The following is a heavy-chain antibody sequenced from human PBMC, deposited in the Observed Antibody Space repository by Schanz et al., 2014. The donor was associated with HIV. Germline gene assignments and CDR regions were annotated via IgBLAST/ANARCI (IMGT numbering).Heavy chain of an antibody. CDR3: AKDRNYYDSRYRGKGNYYYYYGMDV. D-gene: IGHD3-22*01. V-gene: IGHV3-33*06. CDR2: IWFDGSNK. Sequence: QVQLVESGGGVVQPGRSLRLSCAASGFTFSTYVMHWVRQAPGEGLEWVAIIWFDGSNKYYADSVRGRFTISRDNSKNTLYLQMKSLRAEDTAVYYCAKDRNYYDSRYRGKGNYYYYYGMDVWGQGTTVTVSS. CDR1: GFTFSTYV. J-gene: IGHJ6*02.